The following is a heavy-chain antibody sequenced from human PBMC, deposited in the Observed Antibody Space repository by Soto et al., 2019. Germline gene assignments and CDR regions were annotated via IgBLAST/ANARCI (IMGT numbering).Heavy chain of an antibody. CDR2: ISYDGNNK. J-gene: IGHJ6*02. D-gene: IGHD2-15*01. CDR3: ARAGCDGGTCYTLVGLRYGMDV. Sequence: QVQLVESGGGVVQPGRSLRLSCAASGFTFSNYAIYWVRQAPGKGLEWVAVISYDGNNKYYADSVKGGFTISRDNSKNTLYLQMNSLRAEDTAVYYCARAGCDGGTCYTLVGLRYGMDVWGQGTTVTVSS. CDR1: GFTFSNYA. V-gene: IGHV3-30-3*01.